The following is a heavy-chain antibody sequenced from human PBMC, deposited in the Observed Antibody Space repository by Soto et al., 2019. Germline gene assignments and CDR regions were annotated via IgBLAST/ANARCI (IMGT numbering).Heavy chain of an antibody. V-gene: IGHV4-59*08. Sequence: ESLKISCKGSGYSFTSYWIGWVRQMPGKGLEWIGYIYYSGSTNYNPSLKSRVTISVDTSKHQFSLKLSSVTAADTAVYYCARGTSIAARPRDYWGQGTLVTVSS. CDR1: GYSFTSYW. J-gene: IGHJ4*02. D-gene: IGHD6-6*01. CDR2: IYYSGST. CDR3: ARGTSIAARPRDY.